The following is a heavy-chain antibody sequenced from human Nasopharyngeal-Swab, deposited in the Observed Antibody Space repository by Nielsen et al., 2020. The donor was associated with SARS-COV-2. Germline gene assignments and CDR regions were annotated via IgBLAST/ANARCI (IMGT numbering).Heavy chain of an antibody. CDR3: ARDEEMATTDYGMDV. Sequence: SETLSLTCTVSGGSISGYYWSWIRQPAGKGLEWIGRIYTSGSTNYNPSLKSRVTMSVDTSKNQFSLKLSSVTAADTAVYYCARDEEMATTDYGMDVWGQGTTVTVSS. V-gene: IGHV4-4*07. CDR1: GGSISGYY. CDR2: IYTSGST. J-gene: IGHJ6*02. D-gene: IGHD5-24*01.